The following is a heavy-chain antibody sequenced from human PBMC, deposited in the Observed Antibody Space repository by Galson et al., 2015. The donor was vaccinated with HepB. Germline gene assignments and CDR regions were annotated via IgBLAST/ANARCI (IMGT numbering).Heavy chain of an antibody. J-gene: IGHJ4*02. V-gene: IGHV3-15*01. D-gene: IGHD6-19*01. Sequence: SLRLSCAASGFTFSDAWMSWVRQAPGKGLEWIGFIKVKVDGGTTDYAAPVKGRLTISRDDSKNTLYLQMDSLKTEDTAVYYCTTDLGSGWYARWGQGTPVTVSS. CDR1: GFTFSDAW. CDR3: TTDLGSGWYAR. CDR2: IKVKVDGGTT.